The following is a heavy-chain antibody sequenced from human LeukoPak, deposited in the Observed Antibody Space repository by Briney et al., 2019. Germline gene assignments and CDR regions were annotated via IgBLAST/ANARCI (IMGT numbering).Heavy chain of an antibody. D-gene: IGHD1-26*01. J-gene: IGHJ4*02. V-gene: IGHV3-21*04. CDR1: GFTFSTYS. CDR2: ISSSSSYM. Sequence: GGSLRLSCAASGFTFSTYSMNWVRQAPGKGLEWVSSISSSSSYMFYADSAKGRFTISRDNAKNTLYLQVNSLRAEDTAVYYCAKGGKWDVTPFDYWGQGTLVTVSS. CDR3: AKGGKWDVTPFDY.